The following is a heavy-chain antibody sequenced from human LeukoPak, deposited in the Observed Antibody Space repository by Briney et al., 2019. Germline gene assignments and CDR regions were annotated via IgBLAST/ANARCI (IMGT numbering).Heavy chain of an antibody. CDR3: ARGHSPVLRFLEWLPAYYMDV. J-gene: IGHJ6*03. CDR1: VHTFTNYD. V-gene: IGHV1-8*01. CDR2: MNPNSGNT. D-gene: IGHD3-3*01. Sequence: ASVTVSYKPCVHTFTNYDINWVRQAAGQGLEGMGWMNPNSGNTGYAQKFQGRVTMTRNTSISTAYMELSSLRSEDTAVYYCARGHSPVLRFLEWLPAYYMDVWGKGTTVTVSS.